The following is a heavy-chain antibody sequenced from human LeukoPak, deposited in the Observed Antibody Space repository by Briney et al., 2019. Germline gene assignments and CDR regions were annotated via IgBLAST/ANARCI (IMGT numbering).Heavy chain of an antibody. Sequence: GGSLRLSCAASGLSISSYAMSWVRQAPGKGLEWVSSIHSSVTTYYADSVKGRFTISRDNSRNTLYLQMNSLRGEDTAVYYCAKLGLKLGGDYWGRGALVTVSS. V-gene: IGHV3-23*01. J-gene: IGHJ4*02. CDR1: GLSISSYA. CDR2: IHSSVTT. CDR3: AKLGLKLGGDY. D-gene: IGHD3-16*01.